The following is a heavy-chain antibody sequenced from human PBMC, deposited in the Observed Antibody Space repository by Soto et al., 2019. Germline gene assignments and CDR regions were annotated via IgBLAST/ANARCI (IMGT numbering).Heavy chain of an antibody. CDR2: IYYSGST. V-gene: IGHV4-31*03. D-gene: IGHD3-9*01. J-gene: IGHJ6*02. Sequence: SETLSLTCTVSGGSISSGGYCWSWIRQHPGKGLEWIGYIYYSGSTYYNPSLKSRVTISVDTSKNQFSLKLSSVTAADTAVYYCARGGGYYDILRGGMDVWGQGTTVTVS. CDR3: ARGGGYYDILRGGMDV. CDR1: GGSISSGGYC.